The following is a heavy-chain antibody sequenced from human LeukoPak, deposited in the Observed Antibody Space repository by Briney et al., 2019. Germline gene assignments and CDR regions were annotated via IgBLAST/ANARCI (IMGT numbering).Heavy chain of an antibody. V-gene: IGHV3-7*01. D-gene: IGHD6-19*01. CDR2: IRQDGSEK. CDR3: TKLAVASADS. J-gene: IGHJ4*02. Sequence: GGSLRLSCAASGFRFSDSCMTWVRQAPGKGLEWVANIRQDGSEKYYVDSVKGRFTISRDNAKNSVYLQMNSLRAGDTGVYYCTKLAVASADSWGQGTLVTVSS. CDR1: GFRFSDSC.